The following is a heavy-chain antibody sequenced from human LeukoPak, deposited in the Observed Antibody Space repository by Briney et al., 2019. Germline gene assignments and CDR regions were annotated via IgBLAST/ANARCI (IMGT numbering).Heavy chain of an antibody. J-gene: IGHJ4*02. Sequence: GGSLRLSCAASGFTFSSYEMNWVRQAPGKGLEWVSYISSSGSTIYYADSVKGRFTISRDNAKNSLYLQMNSLRAEDTAVYYCARHVLRFLEWPEEIDYWGQGTLVTVSS. CDR2: ISSSGSTI. CDR1: GFTFSSYE. V-gene: IGHV3-48*03. CDR3: ARHVLRFLEWPEEIDY. D-gene: IGHD3-3*01.